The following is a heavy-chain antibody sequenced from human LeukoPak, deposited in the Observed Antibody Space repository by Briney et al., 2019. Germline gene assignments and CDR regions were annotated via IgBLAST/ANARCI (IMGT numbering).Heavy chain of an antibody. Sequence: PGGSLRLSCAASGFTFSSYAMSWVRQAPGKGLEWVSAISGSGGSTYYADSVKGRSTISRDNSKNTLYPQMNSLRAEDTAVYYCAKETYSSSWYWVYWGQGTLVTVSS. V-gene: IGHV3-23*01. CDR2: ISGSGGST. CDR3: AKETYSSSWYWVY. CDR1: GFTFSSYA. D-gene: IGHD6-13*01. J-gene: IGHJ4*02.